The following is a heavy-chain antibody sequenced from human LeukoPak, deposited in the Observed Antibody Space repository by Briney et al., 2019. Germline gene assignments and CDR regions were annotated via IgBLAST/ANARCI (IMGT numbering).Heavy chain of an antibody. D-gene: IGHD3-22*01. V-gene: IGHV1-69*13. J-gene: IGHJ4*02. CDR1: EDTFTNYA. Sequence: GASVKVSCKASEDTFTNYAIAWVGQAPGQGLEGMGGVIPMGARAVSAPKFRDRVIITADAPTTTNYMTLSSLRSDDTAVYYCARAYYQSNGPEPFFDYWGQGTLVTVSS. CDR3: ARAYYQSNGPEPFFDY. CDR2: VIPMGARA.